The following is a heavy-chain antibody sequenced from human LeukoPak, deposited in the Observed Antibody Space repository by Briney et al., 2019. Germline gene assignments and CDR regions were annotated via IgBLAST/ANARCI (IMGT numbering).Heavy chain of an antibody. Sequence: GGSLRLSCAASGFTFSSYDMHWVRQATGKGLEWVSAIGTDGDTFYPGSVKGRFTISRDNAENSLYLQMNSLRAEDTAVYYCAKNLVTMVRGVSSYYYYYYMDVWGKGTTVTISS. CDR1: GFTFSSYD. D-gene: IGHD3-10*01. CDR2: IGTDGDT. CDR3: AKNLVTMVRGVSSYYYYYYMDV. J-gene: IGHJ6*03. V-gene: IGHV3-13*01.